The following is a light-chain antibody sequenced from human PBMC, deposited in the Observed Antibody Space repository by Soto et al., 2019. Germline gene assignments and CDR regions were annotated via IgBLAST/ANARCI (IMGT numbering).Light chain of an antibody. Sequence: EIVLTQSPGTLSLSPGERAALSCRASQSVSSSYLAWYQQKPGQGPRLLIHGASSRATGIPDRFSGSGSGTEFTLTISSLQSEDSAVYYCQQYVHWPPGAFGQGTKVDIK. CDR3: QQYVHWPPGA. J-gene: IGKJ1*01. CDR2: GAS. CDR1: QSVSSSY. V-gene: IGKV3-20*01.